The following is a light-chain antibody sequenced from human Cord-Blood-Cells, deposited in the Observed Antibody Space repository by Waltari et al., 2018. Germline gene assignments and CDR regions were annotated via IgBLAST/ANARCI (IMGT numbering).Light chain of an antibody. CDR3: QQYGSSPR. V-gene: IGKV3-20*01. Sequence: EIVLTQSPGTLSLSPGERATLSCRASQSVSSSYLAWYQQKPGQAPRLLIYGASSRATGIPDRVSGSGSGIDFTLTISRLEPEDFAVYYCQQYGSSPRFGQGTRLEIK. CDR1: QSVSSSY. CDR2: GAS. J-gene: IGKJ5*01.